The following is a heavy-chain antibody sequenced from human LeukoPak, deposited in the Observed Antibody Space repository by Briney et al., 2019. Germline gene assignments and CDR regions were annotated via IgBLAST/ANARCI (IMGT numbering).Heavy chain of an antibody. CDR3: ARTQWTNAFHI. J-gene: IGHJ3*02. D-gene: IGHD6-19*01. Sequence: SETLSLICTVSGGSISSYYWSWIRQPPGKGLEWIGYISYSGSTSYSPSLKSRVSMSVDTSKNQFSLKLTSVTAADTAVYYCARTQWTNAFHIWGQGTMVTVSS. V-gene: IGHV4-59*01. CDR2: ISYSGST. CDR1: GGSISSYY.